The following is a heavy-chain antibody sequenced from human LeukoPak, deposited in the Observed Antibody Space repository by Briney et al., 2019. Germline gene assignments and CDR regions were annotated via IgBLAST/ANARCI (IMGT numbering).Heavy chain of an antibody. D-gene: IGHD3-9*01. CDR2: ITPNSGGT. Sequence: GASVKVSCKASGYTFTSYAMNWVRQAPGQGLEGMGWITPNSGGTNYAQKFQGRVTMTRDTSISTASLELRSLTSDDTAVYYCARLEGTGYRGGWFDPWGQGSLVTVSS. J-gene: IGHJ5*02. CDR1: GYTFTSYA. CDR3: ARLEGTGYRGGWFDP. V-gene: IGHV1-2*02.